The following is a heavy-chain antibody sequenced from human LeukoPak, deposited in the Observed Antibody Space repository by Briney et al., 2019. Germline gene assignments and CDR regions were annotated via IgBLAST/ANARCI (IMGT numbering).Heavy chain of an antibody. Sequence: GGSLRLSCAASGFTFDDYGMSRVRQAPGKGLEWVSGINWDGGSTGYADSVKGRFTISRDNAKNSLYLQMNSLRAEDTALYYCARDRSDYFDYWGQGTLVTVSS. J-gene: IGHJ4*02. CDR1: GFTFDDYG. CDR2: INWDGGST. CDR3: ARDRSDYFDY. V-gene: IGHV3-20*04.